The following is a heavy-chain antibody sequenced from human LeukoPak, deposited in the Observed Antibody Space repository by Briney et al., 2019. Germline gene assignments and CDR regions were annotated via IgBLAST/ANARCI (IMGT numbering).Heavy chain of an antibody. CDR1: GFTFSNYA. J-gene: IGHJ4*02. V-gene: IGHV4-30-4*01. D-gene: IGHD3-10*01. CDR2: IDYSGNT. CDR3: VRRMVRGVRSFDL. Sequence: SLRLSCAASGFTFSNYAMTWIRQPPGKGLEWIGYIDYSGNTWYNPSLQSRLTMSVDTPKNQFSLMLRSVTAADTAVYYCVRRMVRGVRSFDLWGQGTLVTVSS.